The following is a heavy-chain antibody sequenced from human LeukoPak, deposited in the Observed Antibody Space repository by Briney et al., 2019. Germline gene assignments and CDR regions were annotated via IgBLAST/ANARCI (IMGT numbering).Heavy chain of an antibody. V-gene: IGHV3-53*04. CDR3: ASGTAMVTCSAC. CDR2: IYSGGST. Sequence: GGSLRLTCAASGFTISSNYTSWVRQAPGKGLEWVSVIYSGGSTYYADSVKGRFTISRHNSKNTLYLQMNSLRAEDTAVYYCASGTAMVTCSACWRQRTLVTVSS. CDR1: GFTISSNY. J-gene: IGHJ4*02. D-gene: IGHD5-18*01.